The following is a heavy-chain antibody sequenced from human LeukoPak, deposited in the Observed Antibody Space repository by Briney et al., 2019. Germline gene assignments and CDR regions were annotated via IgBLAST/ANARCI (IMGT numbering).Heavy chain of an antibody. Sequence: GSSVKVSCKXSGGTFSSYAISWVRQAPGQGLEGMGGIIPIFGTANYAQKFQGRVTITADESTSTAYMELSSLRSEDTAVYYCARESVAGRGGYFDYWGQGTLVTVSS. J-gene: IGHJ4*02. V-gene: IGHV1-69*01. CDR3: ARESVAGRGGYFDY. D-gene: IGHD6-19*01. CDR1: GGTFSSYA. CDR2: IIPIFGTA.